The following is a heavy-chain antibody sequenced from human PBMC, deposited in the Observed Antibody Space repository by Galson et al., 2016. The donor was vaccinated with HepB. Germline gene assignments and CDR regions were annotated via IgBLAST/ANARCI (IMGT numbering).Heavy chain of an antibody. D-gene: IGHD3-22*01. V-gene: IGHV1-8*01. CDR3: ARGLYDSSSVGANAFDI. J-gene: IGHJ3*02. Sequence: SVTVSCKASGYTFTNYDINWVRQATGQGLEWMGWMNPNSGKIGFAQKFQGRVTMTRNTPISTAYMELSSLRSEDTAVYYCARGLYDSSSVGANAFDIWGQGTMVIVSS. CDR1: GYTFTNYD. CDR2: MNPNSGKI.